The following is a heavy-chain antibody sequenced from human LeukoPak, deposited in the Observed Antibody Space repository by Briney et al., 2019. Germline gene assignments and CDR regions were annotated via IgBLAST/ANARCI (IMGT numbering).Heavy chain of an antibody. V-gene: IGHV4-59*01. D-gene: IGHD3-10*01. CDR1: GGSISSYY. Sequence: KPSETLSLTCTVSGGSISSYYWSWIRQPPGKGLEWIGYIYDSGSTNYNPSLKSRVTISINTSKNQFSLKLSSVTAADTAMYYCARDSPGYYGSDYWGQGTLVTVSS. CDR3: ARDSPGYYGSDY. J-gene: IGHJ4*02. CDR2: IYDSGST.